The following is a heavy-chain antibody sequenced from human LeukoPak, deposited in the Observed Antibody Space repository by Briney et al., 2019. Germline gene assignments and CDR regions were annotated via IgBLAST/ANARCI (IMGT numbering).Heavy chain of an antibody. CDR3: ARAGYYDINY. J-gene: IGHJ4*02. CDR1: GFTFSNYW. CDR2: IKQDGSEK. V-gene: IGHV3-7*01. Sequence: PGGSLRLSCAASGFTFSNYWMTWVRQAPGKGLEWVANIKQDGSEKYYVDSVKGRFTISRDNAKNSLYLQMNSLRAEDTAVYYCARAGYYDINYWGQGTLVTVSS. D-gene: IGHD3-9*01.